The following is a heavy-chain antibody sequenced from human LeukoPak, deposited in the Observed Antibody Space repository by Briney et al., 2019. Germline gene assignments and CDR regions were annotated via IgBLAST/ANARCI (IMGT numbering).Heavy chain of an antibody. Sequence: GGSLRLSCAASGFTFSSYGMSWVRQAPGKGLEWVSAISGSGGSTYYADSVKGRFTISRDNSKNTLYLQMNSLRAEDTAVYYCAKDPNPYYDILTGYSRWGQGTLVTVSS. J-gene: IGHJ4*02. V-gene: IGHV3-23*01. D-gene: IGHD3-9*01. CDR1: GFTFSSYG. CDR3: AKDPNPYYDILTGYSR. CDR2: ISGSGGST.